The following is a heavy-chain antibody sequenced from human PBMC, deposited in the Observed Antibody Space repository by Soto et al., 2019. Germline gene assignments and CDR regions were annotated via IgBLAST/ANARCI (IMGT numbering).Heavy chain of an antibody. D-gene: IGHD2-21*02. Sequence: SRVRKTPGKGLEWVGRIKSKTDGGTTDYAAPVKGRFTISRDDSKNTLYLQMNSLKTEDTAVYYCTTDSVLPAGDCYLCAHAASDILRHRTTVPVSP. V-gene: IGHV3-15*01. J-gene: IGHJ3*02. CDR2: IKSKTDGGTT. CDR3: TTDSVLPAGDCYLCAHAASDI.